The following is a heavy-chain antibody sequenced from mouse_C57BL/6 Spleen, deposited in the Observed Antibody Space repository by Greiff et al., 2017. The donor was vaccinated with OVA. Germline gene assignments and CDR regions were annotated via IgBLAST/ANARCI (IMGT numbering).Heavy chain of an antibody. V-gene: IGHV1-64*01. CDR3: ARLITTVVAHWYFDV. CDR2: IHPNSGST. D-gene: IGHD1-1*01. J-gene: IGHJ1*03. CDR1: GYTFTSYW. Sequence: VQLQQPGAELVKPGASVKLSCKASGYTFTSYWMHWVKQRPGQGLEWIGMIHPNSGSTNYNEKFKSKATLTVDKSSSTAYMQLSSLTSEDSAVYYCARLITTVVAHWYFDVWGTGTTVTVSS.